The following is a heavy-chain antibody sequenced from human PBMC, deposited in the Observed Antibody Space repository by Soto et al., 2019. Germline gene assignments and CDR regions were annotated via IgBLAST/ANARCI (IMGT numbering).Heavy chain of an antibody. CDR3: ARGEGWLPDY. D-gene: IGHD2-15*01. J-gene: IGHJ4*02. V-gene: IGHV4-59*01. CDR1: DVSISGYY. Sequence: PSETLSLTCTVSDVSISGYYWTWIRQPPGKGLEWIGHSQYTGVTNYNPSLNSRVTISVDTSRNQFSLTLTSVTAADPAVYYCARGEGWLPDYCGQGTLVTVSS. CDR2: SQYTGVT.